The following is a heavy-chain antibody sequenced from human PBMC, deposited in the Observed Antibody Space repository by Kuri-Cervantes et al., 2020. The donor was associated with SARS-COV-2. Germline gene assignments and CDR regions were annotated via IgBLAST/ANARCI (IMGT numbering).Heavy chain of an antibody. D-gene: IGHD2-15*01. CDR2: INPNSGGT. V-gene: IGHV1-2*02. CDR3: ARIPPYCSGGSCYYYYYGMDV. Sequence: ASVKVSCKASGYTFTGYYMHWVRQAPGQGLEWMGWINPNSGGTNYAQKFQGRVTMTRDTAISTAYMELSRLRSDDTAVYYCARIPPYCSGGSCYYYYYGMDVWGQGTTVTVSS. J-gene: IGHJ6*02. CDR1: GYTFTGYY.